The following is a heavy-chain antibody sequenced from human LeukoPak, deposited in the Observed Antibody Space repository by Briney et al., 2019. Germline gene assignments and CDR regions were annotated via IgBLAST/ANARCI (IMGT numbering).Heavy chain of an antibody. CDR2: FDPEDGET. V-gene: IGHV1-24*01. CDR1: GNTLTELS. Sequence: GASVKVSCKVSGNTLTELSMHWVRQAPGKGLEWMGGFDPEDGETIYAQKFQGRVTITTDESTSTAYMELSSLRSEDTAVYYCARGDGLDYWGQGTLVTVSS. J-gene: IGHJ4*02. CDR3: ARGDGLDY.